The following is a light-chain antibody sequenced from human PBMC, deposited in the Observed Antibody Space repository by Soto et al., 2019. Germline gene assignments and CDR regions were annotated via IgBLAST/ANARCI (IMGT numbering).Light chain of an antibody. J-gene: IGLJ1*01. Sequence: QSVLTQPPSVSGAPGQRVTISCTGSSSNIGAGYDVHWYQQLPGTAPKLLISGNSNRPSGVPDRFSGSKSGTSVSLAITGLQAEDEADYDCQSYDSSLIIYVFGTGTKVTVL. CDR2: GNS. V-gene: IGLV1-40*01. CDR3: QSYDSSLIIYV. CDR1: SSNIGAGYD.